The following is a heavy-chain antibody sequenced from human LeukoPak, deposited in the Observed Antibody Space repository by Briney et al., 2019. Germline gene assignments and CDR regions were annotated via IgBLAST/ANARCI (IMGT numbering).Heavy chain of an antibody. J-gene: IGHJ6*03. Sequence: GGSLRLSCAASGFTVSSNYMSWVRQAPGKGLEWVSVIYSGGRTYYADSVKGRFTISRDNSKNTLYLQMNSLRAEDTAVYYCVRGGDFWSGYSRGYYMDVWGKGTTVTVSS. CDR2: IYSGGRT. CDR1: GFTVSSNY. CDR3: VRGGDFWSGYSRGYYMDV. D-gene: IGHD3-3*01. V-gene: IGHV3-53*03.